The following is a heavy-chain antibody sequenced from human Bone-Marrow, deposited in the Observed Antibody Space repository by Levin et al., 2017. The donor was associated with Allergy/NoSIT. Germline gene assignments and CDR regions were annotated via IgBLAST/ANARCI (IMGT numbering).Heavy chain of an antibody. J-gene: IGHJ4*02. D-gene: IGHD1-1*01. Sequence: TGGSLRLSCAASGFIFSNYVMTWVRQAPGKGLECVSTISGSGATTYYADSVKGRFTISRDNSKNTLYLQMNSLRADDTAVYYCAKDRIGTVADSFDYWGQGTLVTVSS. V-gene: IGHV3-23*01. CDR3: AKDRIGTVADSFDY. CDR2: ISGSGATT. CDR1: GFIFSNYV.